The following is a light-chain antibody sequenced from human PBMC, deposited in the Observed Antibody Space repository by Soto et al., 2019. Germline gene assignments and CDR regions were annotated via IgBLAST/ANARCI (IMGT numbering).Light chain of an antibody. CDR3: QQYRDSLL. J-gene: IGKJ2*01. V-gene: IGKV3-20*01. CDR1: QSVSSSY. CDR2: GAS. Sequence: EIVLTQSPGTLSLSPGERATLSCRASQSVSSSYLAWYQHKPGQAPRLLIYGASSRATGIPDRFSGSGSGTDFTLTISRLEPEDFAVYYCQQYRDSLLFGQGTKLEIK.